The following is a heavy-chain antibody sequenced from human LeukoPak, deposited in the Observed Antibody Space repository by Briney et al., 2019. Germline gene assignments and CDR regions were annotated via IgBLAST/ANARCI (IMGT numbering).Heavy chain of an antibody. CDR1: GGSISSYY. CDR2: IYYSGST. V-gene: IGHV4-59*01. D-gene: IGHD6-13*01. CDR3: ARVGSSWYGDYYGMDV. Sequence: SETLSLTCTVSGGSISSYYWSWIRQPPGKGLKWIGYIYYSGSTNYNPSLKSRVTISVDTSKNQFSLKLSSVTAADTAVYYCARVGSSWYGDYYGMDVWGQGTTVTVSS. J-gene: IGHJ6*02.